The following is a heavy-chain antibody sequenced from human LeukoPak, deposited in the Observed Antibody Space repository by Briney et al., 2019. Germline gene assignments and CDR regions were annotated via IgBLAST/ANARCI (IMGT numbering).Heavy chain of an antibody. CDR2: IYHSGST. Sequence: SETLSLTCAVSGGSISSSNWWSWVRQPPGKGLEWIGEIYHSGSTNYNPSLKSRVTISVDKSKNQFSLKLSSVTAADTAVYYCARAWGFGELWDSYFDYWGQGTLVTVSS. V-gene: IGHV4-4*02. D-gene: IGHD3-10*01. CDR3: ARAWGFGELWDSYFDY. CDR1: GGSISSSNW. J-gene: IGHJ4*02.